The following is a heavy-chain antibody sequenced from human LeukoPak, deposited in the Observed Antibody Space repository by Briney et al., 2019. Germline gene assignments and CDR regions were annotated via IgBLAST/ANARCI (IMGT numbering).Heavy chain of an antibody. Sequence: GGSLTLPCAASGFSVSLNYMNWVRQAPGKGLEWVSILYSGSDTYYADSVKGRFTISRDSSKNMLFLHMNSLRAEDTAVYYCARVGDHFHWYLDLWGRGTLVTVSS. CDR1: GFSVSLNY. CDR2: LYSGSDT. CDR3: ARVGDHFHWYLDL. V-gene: IGHV3-53*01. J-gene: IGHJ2*01. D-gene: IGHD3-3*02.